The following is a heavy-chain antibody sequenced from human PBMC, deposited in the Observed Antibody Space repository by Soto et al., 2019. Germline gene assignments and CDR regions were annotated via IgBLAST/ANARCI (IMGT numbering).Heavy chain of an antibody. D-gene: IGHD1-1*01. CDR1: GFTFSSYS. Sequence: GGSLRLSCAASGFTFSSYSMTWVRQAPGKGLEWVSSLSSSSSYIYYADSVKGRFTLSRDNAKHSLYLQMNSLRAEDTAVYYRARDRTGNHMIMDVWGQGTTVTSP. CDR3: ARDRTGNHMIMDV. CDR2: LSSSSSYI. J-gene: IGHJ6*02. V-gene: IGHV3-21*01.